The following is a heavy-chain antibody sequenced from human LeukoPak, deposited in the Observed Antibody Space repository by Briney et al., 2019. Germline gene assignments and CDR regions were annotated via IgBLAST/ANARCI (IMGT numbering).Heavy chain of an antibody. J-gene: IGHJ4*02. V-gene: IGHV3-23*01. Sequence: GGSLRLSCAASGFTFSSYAMSWVRQAPGKGLEWVSAISGSGGSTYYADSVKGRFTISRDNSKNTLHLQMNSLRAEDTAVYYCAKSRLWDSSGWYEILFDYWGQGTLVTVSS. CDR2: ISGSGGST. CDR3: AKSRLWDSSGWYEILFDY. D-gene: IGHD6-19*01. CDR1: GFTFSSYA.